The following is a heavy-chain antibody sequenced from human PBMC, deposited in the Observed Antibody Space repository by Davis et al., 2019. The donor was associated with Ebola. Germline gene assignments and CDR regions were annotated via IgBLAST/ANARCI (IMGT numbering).Heavy chain of an antibody. J-gene: IGHJ6*02. CDR2: IRYDGSNK. CDR3: AREAPYYYGSGSYYPYGMDV. Sequence: GESLKISCAASGFTFSSYGMHWVRQAPGKGLEWVAFIRYDGSNKYYADSVKGRFTISRDNSKNTLYLQMNSLRAEDTAVYYCAREAPYYYGSGSYYPYGMDVWGQGTTVTVSS. V-gene: IGHV3-30*02. CDR1: GFTFSSYG. D-gene: IGHD3-10*01.